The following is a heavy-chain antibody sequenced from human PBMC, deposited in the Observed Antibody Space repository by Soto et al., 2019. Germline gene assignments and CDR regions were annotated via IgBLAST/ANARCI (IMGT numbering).Heavy chain of an antibody. CDR1: GASISGFY. Sequence: PSETLSLTCTASGASISGFYWSWIRKSAGKGLEWIGRIYATGTTDYNPSLKSRVMMSVDTSKKQFSLKLRSVTAADTAVYYCVRDGTKTLRDWFDPWGQGXSVTVYS. D-gene: IGHD1-1*01. CDR3: VRDGTKTLRDWFDP. J-gene: IGHJ5*02. V-gene: IGHV4-4*07. CDR2: IYATGTT.